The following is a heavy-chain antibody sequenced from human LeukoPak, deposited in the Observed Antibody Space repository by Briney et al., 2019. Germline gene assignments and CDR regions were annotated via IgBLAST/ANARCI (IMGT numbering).Heavy chain of an antibody. J-gene: IGHJ4*02. D-gene: IGHD1-26*01. CDR2: LYHSGNT. CDR3: ARELHSGSYYFDY. CDR1: GYSISYAYY. Sequence: SETLSLTCSVSGYSISYAYYWGWIRQPPGKGLEWIGSLYHSGNTYYNPSLKSRVTTSVDTSKNRFSLKLTSVTAADTAVYYCARELHSGSYYFDYWGQGTLVTVSS. V-gene: IGHV4-38-2*02.